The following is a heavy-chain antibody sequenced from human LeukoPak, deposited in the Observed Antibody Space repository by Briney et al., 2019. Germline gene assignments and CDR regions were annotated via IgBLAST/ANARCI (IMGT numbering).Heavy chain of an antibody. CDR1: GFTFSSSA. CDR3: AKNHRVSSGPDRGPDAFDI. J-gene: IGHJ3*02. V-gene: IGHV3-23*01. CDR2: ISGSGSGGST. Sequence: QPGGSLRLSCAASGFTFSSSAMSWVRQAPGKGLEWVSSISGSGSGGSTYYADSVKGRFTISRDNSKNTLYLQMNSLRAEDTAVYYCAKNHRVSSGPDRGPDAFDIWGQGTMVTVSS. D-gene: IGHD3-22*01.